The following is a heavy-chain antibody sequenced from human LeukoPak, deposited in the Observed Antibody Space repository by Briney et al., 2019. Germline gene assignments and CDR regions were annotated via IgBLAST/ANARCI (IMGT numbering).Heavy chain of an antibody. CDR2: IYYSGST. CDR1: GGSISSYY. V-gene: IGHV4-59*01. J-gene: IGHJ5*02. CDR3: ARAKYDFWSGYYTWWFDP. Sequence: SETLSLTCTVSGGSISSYYWSWIRQPPGKGLEWVGYIYYSGSTNYNPSLKSRVTISVDTSKNQFSLKLSSVTAADTAVYYFARAKYDFWSGYYTWWFDPWGQGTLVTVSS. D-gene: IGHD3-3*01.